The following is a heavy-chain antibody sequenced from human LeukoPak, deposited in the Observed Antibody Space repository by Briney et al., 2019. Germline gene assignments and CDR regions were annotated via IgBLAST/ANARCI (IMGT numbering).Heavy chain of an antibody. D-gene: IGHD3-22*01. CDR1: GFTFSSYE. J-gene: IGHJ4*02. CDR2: ISSSGSTI. Sequence: PGGSLRLSCAASGFTFSSYEMNWVRQAPGKGREWVSYISSSGSTIYYADSVKGRFTISRDNAKNSLYLQMNSLRAEDTAVYYCARDGYYYDSSGYTDQVIDYWGQGTLVTVSS. CDR3: ARDGYYYDSSGYTDQVIDY. V-gene: IGHV3-48*03.